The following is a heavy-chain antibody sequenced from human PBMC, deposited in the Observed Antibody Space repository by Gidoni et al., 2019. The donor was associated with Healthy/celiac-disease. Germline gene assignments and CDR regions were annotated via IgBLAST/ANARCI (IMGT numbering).Heavy chain of an antibody. CDR2: INAGNGNT. V-gene: IGHV1-3*01. CDR1: GYTGTSYA. J-gene: IGHJ6*02. D-gene: IGHD6-19*01. CDR3: AREKIAAVAGPYYYYGMDV. Sequence: QVQLVQSGAEVKKPGASVKVSCKASGYTGTSYAVDWVRQAPGQRLEWMGWINAGNGNTKYSQKFQGRVTITRDTSASTAYMELSSLRSEDTAVYYCAREKIAAVAGPYYYYGMDVWGQGTTVTVSS.